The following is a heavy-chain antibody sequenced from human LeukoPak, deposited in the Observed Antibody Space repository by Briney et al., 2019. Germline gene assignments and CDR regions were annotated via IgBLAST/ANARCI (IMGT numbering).Heavy chain of an antibody. CDR1: GGSISGGGYS. CDR3: ARGKRDGNNYY. V-gene: IGHV4-31*03. CDR2: IYYSGNT. D-gene: IGHD5-24*01. Sequence: SQTLSLTCTVSGGSISGGGYSWSWIRQHPGEGLEWIGYIYYSGNTYYNPSLKSRVTISVDTSKNQLSLKLSSVTAADTAVYYCARGKRDGNNYYWGQGTLVTVSS. J-gene: IGHJ4*02.